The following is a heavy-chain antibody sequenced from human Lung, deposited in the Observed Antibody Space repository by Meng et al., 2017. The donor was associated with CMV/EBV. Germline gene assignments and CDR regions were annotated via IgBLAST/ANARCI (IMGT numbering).Heavy chain of an antibody. CDR1: GFTFSRYG. D-gene: IGHD6-19*01. CDR2: IRYDGSNK. Sequence: GESLKISCAASGFTFSRYGMHWVRQAPGKGLEWVAFIRYDGSNKYYADSVKGRFTISRDNSKNTLYLQMNSLRAEDTAVYYCARALFQQWPTRTGYYGMDVWGQGTTVTVSS. J-gene: IGHJ6*02. CDR3: ARALFQQWPTRTGYYGMDV. V-gene: IGHV3-30*02.